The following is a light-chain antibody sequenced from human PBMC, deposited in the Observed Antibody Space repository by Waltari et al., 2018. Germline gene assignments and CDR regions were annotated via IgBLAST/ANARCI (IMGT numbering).Light chain of an antibody. Sequence: IQLTQPPSSPSASVGARVTITCRASQDIGSHLVWYQQLPEKAPKLLLYATSTLQSGVPSGFGGSGSGTDFTLSISSLQPEDFATFYCLQLYSYPLTFGGGTKVAFK. CDR1: QDIGSH. CDR2: ATS. CDR3: LQLYSYPLT. V-gene: IGKV1-9*01. J-gene: IGKJ4*01.